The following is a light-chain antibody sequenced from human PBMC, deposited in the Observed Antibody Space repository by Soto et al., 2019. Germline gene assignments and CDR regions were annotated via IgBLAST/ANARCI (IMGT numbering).Light chain of an antibody. J-gene: IGLJ2*01. V-gene: IGLV1-47*01. CDR3: ASCDDSMSGHV. CDR2: WDS. Sequence: QSVLTQPPSASGSPGQKVTISCSGSSSNVESNYVYWYQHLPGTAPKLLIYWDSQRPSGVPDRFSGSKSGTSASLAISGLRSEDEADYYCASCDDSMSGHVFGAGTKLTVL. CDR1: SSNVESNY.